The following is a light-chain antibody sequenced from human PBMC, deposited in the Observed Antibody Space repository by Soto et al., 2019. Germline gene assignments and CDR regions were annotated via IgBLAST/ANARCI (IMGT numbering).Light chain of an antibody. CDR1: SRDVACFEY. CDR2: EVS. J-gene: IGLJ1*01. V-gene: IGLV2-14*01. CDR3: SSYSISTAYL. Sequence: QSLLSQPPSVSRPPGQSLTISCTGTSRDVACFEYVTCYQVHPGKPPELIIFEVSNRPSGVSYRFSGSKTGKTASLTISGILAERETDYFCSSYSISTAYLFVTGSKVTVL.